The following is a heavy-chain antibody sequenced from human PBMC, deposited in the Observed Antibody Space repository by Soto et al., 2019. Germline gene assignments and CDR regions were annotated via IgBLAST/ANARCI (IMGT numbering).Heavy chain of an antibody. CDR2: IYPGDSDT. CDR3: ARQLSRGAEAKDAFDI. J-gene: IGHJ3*02. D-gene: IGHD3-10*01. CDR1: GYSFTSYW. V-gene: IGHV5-51*01. Sequence: GESLKISCKGSGYSFTSYWIGWVRQMPGKGLEWMGIIYPGDSDTRYSPSFQGQVTISADKPISTAYLQWSSLKASDAAMYYCARQLSRGAEAKDAFDIWGQGTMVTVSS.